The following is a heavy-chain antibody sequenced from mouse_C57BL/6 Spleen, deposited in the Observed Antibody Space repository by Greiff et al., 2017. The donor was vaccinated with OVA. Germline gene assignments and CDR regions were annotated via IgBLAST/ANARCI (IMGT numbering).Heavy chain of an antibody. J-gene: IGHJ2*01. CDR2: IYPRDGST. CDR1: GYTFTDHT. D-gene: IGHD2-3*01. CDR3: ARGIYDGYYDFDY. Sequence: VQRVESDAELVKPGASVKISCKVSGYTFTDHTIHWMKQRPEQGLEWIGYIYPRDGSTKYNEKFKGKATLTADKSSSTAYMQLNSLTSEDSAVYFCARGIYDGYYDFDYWGQGTTLTVSS. V-gene: IGHV1-78*01.